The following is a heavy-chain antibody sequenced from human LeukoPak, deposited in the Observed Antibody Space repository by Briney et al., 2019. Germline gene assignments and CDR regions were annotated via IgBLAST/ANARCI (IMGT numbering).Heavy chain of an antibody. J-gene: IGHJ4*02. CDR1: GGSISSGGYY. D-gene: IGHD3-22*01. CDR2: IYYSGST. CDR3: ARVMIDSSGYYYFDY. Sequence: KASETLSLTCTVSGGSISSGGYYWSWIRQHPGKGLEWIGYIYYSGSTYYNPSLKSRVTISVDTSKNQFSLKLSSVTAADTAVYYCARVMIDSSGYYYFDYWGQGTLVAVSS. V-gene: IGHV4-31*03.